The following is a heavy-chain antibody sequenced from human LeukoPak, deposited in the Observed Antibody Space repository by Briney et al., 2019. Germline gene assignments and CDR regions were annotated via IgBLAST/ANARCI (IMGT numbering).Heavy chain of an antibody. V-gene: IGHV3-23*01. D-gene: IGHD3-22*01. CDR3: AKMESNPNMYYDSSGYYEGYFDL. Sequence: GGSLRPSCAASGFTFSSYAMSWVRQAPGKGLEWVSAISGSGGSTYYADSVKGRFTISRDNSKNTLYLQMNSLRAEDTAVYYCAKMESNPNMYYDSSGYYEGYFDLWGRGTLVTVSS. J-gene: IGHJ2*01. CDR1: GFTFSSYA. CDR2: ISGSGGST.